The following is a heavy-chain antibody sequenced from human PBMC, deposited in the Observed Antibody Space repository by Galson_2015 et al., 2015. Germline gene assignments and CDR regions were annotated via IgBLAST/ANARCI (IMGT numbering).Heavy chain of an antibody. CDR1: GGSISSSSYY. V-gene: IGHV4-39*07. D-gene: IGHD5-12*01. CDR2: IYYSGST. CDR3: APLGGYALDY. Sequence: SETLSLTCTVSGGSISSSSYYWGWIRQPPGKGLEWIGSIYYSGSTYYNPSLKSRVTISVDTSKNQFSLKLSSVTAADTAVYYCAPLGGYALDYWGQGTLVTVSS. J-gene: IGHJ4*02.